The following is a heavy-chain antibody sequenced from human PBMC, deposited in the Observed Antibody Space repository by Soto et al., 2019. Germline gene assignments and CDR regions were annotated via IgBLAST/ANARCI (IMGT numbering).Heavy chain of an antibody. Sequence: PSETLSLTCAVYGGSFSGYYWSWIRQPPGKGLEWIGEINHSGSTNYNPSLKSRVTISVDTSKNQFSLKLSSVTAADTAVYYCARALSGSYYNFDYWGQGTLVTVSS. V-gene: IGHV4-34*01. CDR3: ARALSGSYYNFDY. J-gene: IGHJ4*02. CDR2: INHSGST. D-gene: IGHD1-26*01. CDR1: GGSFSGYY.